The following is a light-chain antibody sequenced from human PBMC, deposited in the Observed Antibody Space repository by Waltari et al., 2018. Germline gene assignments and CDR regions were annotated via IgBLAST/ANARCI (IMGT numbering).Light chain of an antibody. V-gene: IGLV1-40*01. CDR1: SSNIGAGHD. CDR3: QSFDIRLSGGVV. Sequence: QSVLTQPPSMSGAPGQRVTISCTGSSSNIGAGHDVHWYQVFPGTAPKLLIYGNNNRPPGGPDRFSGSKSDTSASLASGGLQAEDEADYYCQSFDIRLSGGVVFGGGTKVTVL. CDR2: GNN. J-gene: IGLJ3*02.